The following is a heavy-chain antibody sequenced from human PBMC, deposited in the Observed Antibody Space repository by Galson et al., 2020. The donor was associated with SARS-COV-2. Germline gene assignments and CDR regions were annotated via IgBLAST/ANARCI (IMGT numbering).Heavy chain of an antibody. CDR1: GFTFTSSA. CDR3: AADRGYCSSTSCYYYYMDV. D-gene: IGHD2-2*01. CDR2: IVVGSGNT. V-gene: IGHV1-58*02. Sequence: SVKVSCKASGFTFTSSAMQWVRQARGQRLEWIGWIVVGSGNTNYAQKFQERVTITRDMSTSTAYMELSSLRSKDTAVYYCAADRGYCSSTSCYYYYMDVWGKGTTVTVSS. J-gene: IGHJ6*03.